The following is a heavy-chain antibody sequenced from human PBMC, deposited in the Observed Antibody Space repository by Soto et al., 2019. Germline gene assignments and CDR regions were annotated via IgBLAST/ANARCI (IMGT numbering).Heavy chain of an antibody. V-gene: IGHV3-30*18. CDR3: AKSPDYYDSSEGVPCAFDI. D-gene: IGHD3-22*01. J-gene: IGHJ3*02. Sequence: QVQLVESGGGVVQPGRSLRLSCAASEFTFSSYGMHWVRQAPGKGLEWVAVISYDGSNKYYADSVKGRFTISRDNSKNTLYLQMNSLRAEDTAVYYWAKSPDYYDSSEGVPCAFDIWGQGTMVTVSS. CDR1: EFTFSSYG. CDR2: ISYDGSNK.